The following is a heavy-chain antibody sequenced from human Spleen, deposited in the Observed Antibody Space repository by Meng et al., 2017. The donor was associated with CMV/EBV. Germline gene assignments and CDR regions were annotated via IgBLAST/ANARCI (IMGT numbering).Heavy chain of an antibody. CDR3: ARGVYYATLDY. Sequence: GSLRLSCAVYGGSFSGYYWSWIRQPPGKGLEWIGEINHSGSTNYNPSLKSRVTISVDTSKNQFSLKLSSVTAADTAVYYCARGVYYATLDYWGQGTLVTVSS. D-gene: IGHD2-8*01. CDR2: INHSGST. CDR1: GGSFSGYY. V-gene: IGHV4-34*01. J-gene: IGHJ4*02.